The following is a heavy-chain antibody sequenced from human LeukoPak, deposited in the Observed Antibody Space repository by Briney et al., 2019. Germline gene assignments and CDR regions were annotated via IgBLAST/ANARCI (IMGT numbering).Heavy chain of an antibody. D-gene: IGHD3-22*01. CDR3: AKISYAYDSSGYLFDY. CDR2: ISGSGGST. V-gene: IGHV3-23*01. CDR1: GFTFSSYA. J-gene: IGHJ4*02. Sequence: GGSLRLSCAASGFTFSSYAMSWVRQAPGKGLEWVSAISGSGGSTYYADSVKGRFTISRDNSKNTLYLQMNSLRAEDTAVYYCAKISYAYDSSGYLFDYWGQGTLVTVSS.